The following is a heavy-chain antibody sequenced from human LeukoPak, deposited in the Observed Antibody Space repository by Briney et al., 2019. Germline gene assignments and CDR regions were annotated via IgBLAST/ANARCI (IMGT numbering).Heavy chain of an antibody. Sequence: ETLSLTCSVSGGSISSNCMSWVRQAPGKGLEWVANIKQDGSEKYYVDSVKGRFTISRDNAKNSLYLQMNSLRAEDTAVYYCARRGTAMAQTFDYWGQGTLVTVSS. CDR2: IKQDGSEK. CDR1: GGSISSNC. V-gene: IGHV3-7*01. D-gene: IGHD5-18*01. J-gene: IGHJ4*02. CDR3: ARRGTAMAQTFDY.